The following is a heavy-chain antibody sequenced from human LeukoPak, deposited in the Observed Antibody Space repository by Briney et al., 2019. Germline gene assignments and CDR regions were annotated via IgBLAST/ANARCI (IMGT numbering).Heavy chain of an antibody. CDR1: GGSISSGGYS. V-gene: IGHV4-30-2*01. J-gene: IGHJ6*02. CDR3: ARGSGEIGYYYGMDV. CDR2: TYHSGST. D-gene: IGHD1-26*01. Sequence: PSETLSLTCAVSGGSISSGGYSWSWIRQPPGKGLEWIGYTYHSGSTYYNPSLKSRVTISVDRSKNQFSLKLSSVTAADTAAYYCARGSGEIGYYYGMDVWGQGTTVTVSS.